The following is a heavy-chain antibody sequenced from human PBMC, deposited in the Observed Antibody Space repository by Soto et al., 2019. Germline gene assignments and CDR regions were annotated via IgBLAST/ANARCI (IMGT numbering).Heavy chain of an antibody. CDR1: DFAFSAYS. CDR2: ISSSSSTI. J-gene: IGHJ6*02. D-gene: IGHD2-2*01. V-gene: IGHV3-48*02. CDR3: ASSILVPANYGMDV. Sequence: GGSQRLSYEASDFAFSAYSVNCDRQAPGKGLEWVSYISSSSSTIYYADSVKGRLTISRDKAKNPLYLQMNSLRDEDTVVYYCASSILVPANYGMDVWGQGTTVTVS.